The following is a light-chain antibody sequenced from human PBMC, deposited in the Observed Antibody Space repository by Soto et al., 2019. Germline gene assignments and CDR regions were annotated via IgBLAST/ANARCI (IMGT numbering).Light chain of an antibody. Sequence: QSVLTQPASVSGSPGQSITISCIGTSSYVGASNYVSWYQHHPGKAPKLIIYDVTDRPSGVSTRFSASKSGNTASLTISGLQAEDEADYYCSSYTTRNTEVFGTGTKVTVL. J-gene: IGLJ1*01. CDR2: DVT. V-gene: IGLV2-14*03. CDR3: SSYTTRNTEV. CDR1: SSYVGASNY.